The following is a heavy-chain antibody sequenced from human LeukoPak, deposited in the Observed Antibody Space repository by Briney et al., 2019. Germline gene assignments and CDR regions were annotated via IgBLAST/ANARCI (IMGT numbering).Heavy chain of an antibody. CDR2: INSDGRST. Sequence: PGXXLGLSCAASGFTFSNYWMHWVRQAPGKGLVWVSRINSDGRSTNYADSVKGRFTISRDNAKNTLFLQMNSLRAEDAAVYYCARDLSSSGWSFDYWGQGTLVTVSS. J-gene: IGHJ4*02. CDR3: ARDLSSSGWSFDY. D-gene: IGHD6-19*01. CDR1: GFTFSNYW. V-gene: IGHV3-74*01.